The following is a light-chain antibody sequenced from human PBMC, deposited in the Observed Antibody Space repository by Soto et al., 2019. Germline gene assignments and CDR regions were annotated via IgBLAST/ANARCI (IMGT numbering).Light chain of an antibody. CDR3: QQYYSTSPT. CDR2: GAS. J-gene: IGKJ1*01. CDR1: QSVSSSY. V-gene: IGKV3-20*01. Sequence: EIVLTQSPGTLSLSPGERATLSCRASQSVSSSYLAWYQQKPGQAPRLLIYGASSRATGIPDRFSGSGSGTDFTLTISSLQAEDVAVYYCQQYYSTSPTFGQGTKVEIK.